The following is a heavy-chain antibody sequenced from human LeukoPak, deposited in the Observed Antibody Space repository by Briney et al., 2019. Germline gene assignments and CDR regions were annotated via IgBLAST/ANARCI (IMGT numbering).Heavy chain of an antibody. D-gene: IGHD6-19*01. CDR2: IYSGGST. CDR3: ARDRGIAVAGLPLYYFDY. CDR1: GFTVSSNY. Sequence: GGSLRLSCAASGFTVSSNYMSWVRQAPGKGLEWVSVIYSGGSTYYADSVKGRFTISRDNFKNTLYLQMNSLRAEDTAVYYCARDRGIAVAGLPLYYFDYWGQGTLVTVSS. J-gene: IGHJ4*02. V-gene: IGHV3-53*01.